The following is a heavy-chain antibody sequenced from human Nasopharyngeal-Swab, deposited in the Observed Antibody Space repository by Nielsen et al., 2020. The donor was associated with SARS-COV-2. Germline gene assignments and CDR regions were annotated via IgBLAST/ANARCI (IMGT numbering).Heavy chain of an antibody. CDR2: IWYDGSNK. Sequence: GESLKISCAASGFTFSSYGMHWVRQAPGKGLEWVAVIWYDGSNKYYADSVKGRFTISRDNSKNTLYLQMNSLRAEDTAMYYCARDMVLLPYSGSYPDAFDIWGQGTMVTVSS. CDR3: ARDMVLLPYSGSYPDAFDI. CDR1: GFTFSSYG. D-gene: IGHD1-26*01. V-gene: IGHV3-33*01. J-gene: IGHJ3*02.